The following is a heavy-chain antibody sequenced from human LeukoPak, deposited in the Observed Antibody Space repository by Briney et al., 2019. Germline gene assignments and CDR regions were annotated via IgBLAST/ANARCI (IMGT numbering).Heavy chain of an antibody. V-gene: IGHV4-39*01. D-gene: IGHD6-6*01. Sequence: SETLSLTCTVSGGSISSSSHYWGWIRQPPGKGLEWIGSIYYRGSTYYNPSLKSRVTISVDTSKNQFSLKLSSVTAADTAVYYCARAEGFSSSSEYFDYWGQGTLVTVSS. CDR1: GGSISSSSHY. CDR3: ARAEGFSSSSEYFDY. J-gene: IGHJ4*02. CDR2: IYYRGST.